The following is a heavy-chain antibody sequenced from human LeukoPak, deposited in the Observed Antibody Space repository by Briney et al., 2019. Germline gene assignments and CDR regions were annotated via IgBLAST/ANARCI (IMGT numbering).Heavy chain of an antibody. D-gene: IGHD3-10*01. V-gene: IGHV3-23*01. CDR2: ISGSGDST. Sequence: GGSLRLSCAASGFTFSSYAMSWVRQAPGKGLEWDSAISGSGDSTNYADSVKGRFTISRDNSKNTLYLQMNNLRAEDTAVYYCAKVDGSGSHNDYWGQGALVTVSS. J-gene: IGHJ4*02. CDR1: GFTFSSYA. CDR3: AKVDGSGSHNDY.